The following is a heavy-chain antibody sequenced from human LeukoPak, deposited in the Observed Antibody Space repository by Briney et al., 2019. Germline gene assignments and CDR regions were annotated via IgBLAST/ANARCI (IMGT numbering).Heavy chain of an antibody. CDR2: IYYSGST. D-gene: IGHD3-10*01. CDR1: GGSISSSSYY. CDR3: ARVAKYYYGSETYFEH. Sequence: SETLSLTCTVSGGSISSSSYYWGWIRQPPGKGLEWIGSIYYSGSTYYNPSLKSRVTISVDTSKNQFSLKLSSVTAADTAVYYCARVAKYYYGSETYFEHWGQGTPVTASS. V-gene: IGHV4-39*01. J-gene: IGHJ4*02.